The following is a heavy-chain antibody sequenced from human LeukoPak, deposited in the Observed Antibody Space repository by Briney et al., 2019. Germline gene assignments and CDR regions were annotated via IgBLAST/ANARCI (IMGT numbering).Heavy chain of an antibody. CDR2: IRSKAYGGTT. V-gene: IGHV3-49*04. CDR3: TKHDSSGYYQTEYFQH. J-gene: IGHJ1*01. D-gene: IGHD3-22*01. Sequence: GGSLRLSCTASGFTFGDYAMSWVRQAPGKGLEWVGFIRSKAYGGTTEYAASVKGRFTISRDDSKSIAYLQMNSLKTEGTAVYYCTKHDSSGYYQTEYFQHWGQGTLVTVSS. CDR1: GFTFGDYA.